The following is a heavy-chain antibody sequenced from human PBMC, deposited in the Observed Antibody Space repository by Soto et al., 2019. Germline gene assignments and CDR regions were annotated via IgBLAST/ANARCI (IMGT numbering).Heavy chain of an antibody. D-gene: IGHD3-10*01. Sequence: SETLSLTCTVSGGSISSGTYYWDWIRQTPGKGLEWIGSVYYSGSTEYNPSLKSRVTISVDASKNQCSLKMSSVTAADTAVYYCARGLRAGRDGSGSPRLYYGMDVWGQGTTVTVSS. CDR2: VYYSGST. J-gene: IGHJ6*02. V-gene: IGHV4-39*07. CDR3: ARGLRAGRDGSGSPRLYYGMDV. CDR1: GGSISSGTYY.